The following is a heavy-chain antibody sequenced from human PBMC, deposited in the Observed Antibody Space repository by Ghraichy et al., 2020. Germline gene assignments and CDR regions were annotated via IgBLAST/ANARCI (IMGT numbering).Heavy chain of an antibody. J-gene: IGHJ4*02. CDR3: ARGFFTKYFDV. CDR1: DGSFSGLY. D-gene: IGHD2-8*01. V-gene: IGHV4-34*01. Sequence: GSLSLTCAVDDGSFSGLYWTWIRHSPGKGLEWVGEVTHRGTSEYNPSLRGRVIISADASKRQFSLRLDSVTATDSGIYYCARGFFTKYFDVWGQGTQVTVSS. CDR2: VTHRGTS.